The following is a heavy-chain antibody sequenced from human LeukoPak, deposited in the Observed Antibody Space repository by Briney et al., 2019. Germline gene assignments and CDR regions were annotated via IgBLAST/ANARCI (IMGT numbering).Heavy chain of an antibody. Sequence: AGGSLRLSCAASGFTFSSYAMHWVRQAPGKGLEWVAVISYDGSNKYYADSVKGRFTISRDNSKNTLYLQMNSLKTEDTAVYYCTTDLPVDTAPNWGQGTLVTVSS. J-gene: IGHJ4*02. CDR2: ISYDGSNK. V-gene: IGHV3-30-3*01. D-gene: IGHD5-18*01. CDR1: GFTFSSYA. CDR3: TTDLPVDTAPN.